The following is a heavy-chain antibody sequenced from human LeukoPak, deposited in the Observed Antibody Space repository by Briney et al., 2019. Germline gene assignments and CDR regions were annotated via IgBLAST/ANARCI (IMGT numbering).Heavy chain of an antibody. CDR1: GGSFSGYY. D-gene: IGHD1-26*01. J-gene: IGHJ4*02. V-gene: IGHV4-34*01. Sequence: SETLSLTCVVYGGSFSGYYWIWIRQPPGKELEWIGEINHSGSTNYNPSLKSRVTISVDTSKNQFSLKLSSVTAADTAVYYCARGQGSGRRRYYFDYWGQGTPVTVSS. CDR2: INHSGST. CDR3: ARGQGSGRRRYYFDY.